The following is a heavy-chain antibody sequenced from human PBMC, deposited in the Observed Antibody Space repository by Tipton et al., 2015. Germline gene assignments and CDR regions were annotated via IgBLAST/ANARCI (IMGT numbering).Heavy chain of an antibody. CDR2: ISSSGGTT. CDR1: GFTFSNFD. V-gene: IGHV3-23*01. Sequence: SLRLSCAASGFTFSNFDMRWVRQAPGKGLEGVSYISSSGGTTYYADSVKGRFSVSRDNSRNTLYLQMNSLRPEDTAVYYCAKQFLDADWGQGTLVTVSP. J-gene: IGHJ4*02. D-gene: IGHD1-1*01. CDR3: AKQFLDAD.